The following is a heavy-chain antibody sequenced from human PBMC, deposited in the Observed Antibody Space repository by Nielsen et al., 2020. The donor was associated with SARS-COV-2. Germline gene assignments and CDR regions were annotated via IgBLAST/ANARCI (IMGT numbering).Heavy chain of an antibody. J-gene: IGHJ6*02. Sequence: SETLSLTCTVSGGSVSSGSYYWSWIRQPPGKGLEWIGYIYYSRSTNYNPSLKSRVTISVDTSKNQFSLKLSSVTAADTAVYYCARDQTDSYGAYYYYYGMDVWGQGTTVTVSS. V-gene: IGHV4-61*01. D-gene: IGHD5-18*01. CDR2: IYYSRST. CDR3: ARDQTDSYGAYYYYYGMDV. CDR1: GGSVSSGSYY.